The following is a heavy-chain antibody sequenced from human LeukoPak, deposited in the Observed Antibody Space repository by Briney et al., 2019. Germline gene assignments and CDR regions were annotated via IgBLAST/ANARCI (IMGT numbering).Heavy chain of an antibody. CDR2: IYHSGST. D-gene: IGHD5-18*01. V-gene: IGHV4-38-2*02. Sequence: PSETLSLTCTVSGYSISSGYYWGWIRQPPGKGLEWIGSIYHSGSTYYNPSLKSRVTISVDTSKNQFSLKLSSVTAADTAVYYCAREADTAYYFDYWGQGTLVTVSS. J-gene: IGHJ4*02. CDR1: GYSISSGYY. CDR3: AREADTAYYFDY.